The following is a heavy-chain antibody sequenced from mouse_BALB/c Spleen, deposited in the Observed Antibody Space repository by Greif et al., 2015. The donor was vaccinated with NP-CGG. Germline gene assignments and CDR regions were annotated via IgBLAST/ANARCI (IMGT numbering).Heavy chain of an antibody. CDR1: GYTFTSYW. V-gene: IGHV1-69*02. D-gene: IGHD1-1*01. CDR3: ANYYGSSYWYFDV. J-gene: IGHJ1*01. Sequence: QVQLQQSGAELVKPGASVKLSCKASGYTFTSYWMHWVKQRPGQGLEWIGEIDPSDSYTNYNQKFKGKATLTVDKSSSTAYMQLSSLTSEDSAVYYCANYYGSSYWYFDVWGAGTTVTVSS. CDR2: IDPSDSYT.